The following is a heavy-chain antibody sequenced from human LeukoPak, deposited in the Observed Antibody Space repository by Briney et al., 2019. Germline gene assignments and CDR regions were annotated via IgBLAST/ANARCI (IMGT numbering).Heavy chain of an antibody. D-gene: IGHD3-3*01. CDR3: ARNPHHYDFWSGYYTLGGYFDY. Sequence: PSETLSLTCTVSGGSISSGGYYWGWIRQPPGKGLEWIGSIYYSGSTYYNPSLKSRVTISVDTSKNQFSLKLSSVTAADTAVYYCARNPHHYDFWSGYYTLGGYFDYWGQGTLVTVSS. V-gene: IGHV4-39*01. CDR1: GGSISSGGYY. J-gene: IGHJ4*02. CDR2: IYYSGST.